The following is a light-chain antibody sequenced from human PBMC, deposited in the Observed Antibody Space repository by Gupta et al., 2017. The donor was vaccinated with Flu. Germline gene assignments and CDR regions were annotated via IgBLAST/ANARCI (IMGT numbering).Light chain of an antibody. Sequence: RVMTQSPATLSVSPGDRATLSCRASQSVSNNLAWYQQKPGQAPRLIIYAASTRATDIPDRFSGSGSGTEFTLTISSLQSEDFAIYYCQQYNNWPRTFGQGTKLEIK. CDR3: QQYNNWPRT. V-gene: IGKV3-15*01. J-gene: IGKJ2*01. CDR1: QSVSNN. CDR2: AAS.